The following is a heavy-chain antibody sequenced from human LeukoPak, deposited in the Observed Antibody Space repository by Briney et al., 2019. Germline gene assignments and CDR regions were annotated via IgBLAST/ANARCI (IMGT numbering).Heavy chain of an antibody. D-gene: IGHD1-14*01. CDR3: ARVYVYPDNWFDP. CDR1: GGSISSGGYY. Sequence: SQTLSLTCTVSGGSISSGGYYWSWIRQHPGKGLEWIGYIYYSGSTYYNPSLKSRVTISVDTSKNQFSLKLSSVTAADTAVYYCARVYVYPDNWFDPWGQETLVTVSS. V-gene: IGHV4-31*03. J-gene: IGHJ5*02. CDR2: IYYSGST.